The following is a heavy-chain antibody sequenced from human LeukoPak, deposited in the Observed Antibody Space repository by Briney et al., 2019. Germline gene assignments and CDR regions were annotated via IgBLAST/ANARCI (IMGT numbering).Heavy chain of an antibody. J-gene: IGHJ5*02. D-gene: IGHD2-15*01. CDR3: ARQPEVVVAATLFNWFDP. Sequence: SETLSLTCTVSGGSISSSGYYWGWIRQPPGKGLEWIGSIYYSGSTYYNPSLKSRVTISVDTSKNQFSLKLSSVTAADTAVYYCARQPEVVVAATLFNWFDPWGQGTLVTVSS. CDR1: GGSISSSGYY. CDR2: IYYSGST. V-gene: IGHV4-39*01.